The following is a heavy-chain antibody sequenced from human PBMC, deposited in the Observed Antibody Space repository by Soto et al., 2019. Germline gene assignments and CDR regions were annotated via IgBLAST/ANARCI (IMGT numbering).Heavy chain of an antibody. CDR3: GRPIGDCISSTCYDYYYGMDV. V-gene: IGHV3-33*01. CDR1: GFTFRNYG. Sequence: QVQLVESGGGVVQPGRSLRLSCAASGFTFRNYGMHWVRQAPGKGLEWVAVIWYDGSSKYHADSVKGRFTISRDNSKGTLYLQMDSLRAEDSAVYYCGRPIGDCISSTCYDYYYGMDVWGQGTTVTVSS. D-gene: IGHD2-2*01. J-gene: IGHJ6*02. CDR2: IWYDGSSK.